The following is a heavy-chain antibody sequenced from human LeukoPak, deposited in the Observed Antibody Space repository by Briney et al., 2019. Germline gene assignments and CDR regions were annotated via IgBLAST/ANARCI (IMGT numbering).Heavy chain of an antibody. J-gene: IGHJ5*02. CDR3: AGDLADYYGSGKPQSFDP. CDR1: GGSFSGYY. D-gene: IGHD3-10*01. V-gene: IGHV4-34*01. Sequence: SETLSLTCAVYGGSFSGYYWSWIRQPPGKGLEWIGEINHSGSTNYNPSLKSRVTISVDTSKNQFSLKLSSVTAADTAVYYCAGDLADYYGSGKPQSFDPWGQGTLVTVSS. CDR2: INHSGST.